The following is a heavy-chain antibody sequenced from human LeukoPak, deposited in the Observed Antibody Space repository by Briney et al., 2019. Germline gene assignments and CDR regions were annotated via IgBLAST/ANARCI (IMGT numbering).Heavy chain of an antibody. CDR1: GFTFSSYA. CDR3: ARDGIWCSGGSCYSGAFDI. V-gene: IGHV3-23*01. Sequence: GGSLRLSCAASGFTFSSYAMSWVRQAPGKGLEWVSAISGSGGSTYYADSVKGRFTISRDNSKNTLYLQMNSLRAEDTAVYYCARDGIWCSGGSCYSGAFDIWGQGTMVTVSS. CDR2: ISGSGGST. J-gene: IGHJ3*02. D-gene: IGHD2-15*01.